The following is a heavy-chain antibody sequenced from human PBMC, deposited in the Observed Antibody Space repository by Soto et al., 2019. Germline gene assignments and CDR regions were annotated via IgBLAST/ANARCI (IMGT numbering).Heavy chain of an antibody. Sequence: GGSLRLSCAASGFTFSDYYMSWIRQAPGKGLEWVSYISSSGSTIYYADSVKGRFTISRDNAKNSLYLQMNSLRAEDTAVYYCAREDQYCSSTSCYVDYWGQGTLVTVSS. CDR3: AREDQYCSSTSCYVDY. D-gene: IGHD2-2*01. CDR1: GFTFSDYY. J-gene: IGHJ4*02. CDR2: ISSSGSTI. V-gene: IGHV3-11*01.